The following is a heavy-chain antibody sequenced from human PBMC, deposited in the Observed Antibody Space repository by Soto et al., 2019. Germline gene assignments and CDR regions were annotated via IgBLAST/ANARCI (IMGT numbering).Heavy chain of an antibody. CDR3: AALWFGDPPLAA. V-gene: IGHV4-39*07. Sequence: SETLSLTCTVSGGSISSSSYYWGWIRQPPGKGLEWIGSIFYSGSTYYNPSLKSRVTISVDTSKNQFSLKLSSVTAADTAVYYCAALWFGDPPLAAWGQGTLVTVSS. J-gene: IGHJ5*02. CDR1: GGSISSSSYY. CDR2: IFYSGST. D-gene: IGHD3-10*01.